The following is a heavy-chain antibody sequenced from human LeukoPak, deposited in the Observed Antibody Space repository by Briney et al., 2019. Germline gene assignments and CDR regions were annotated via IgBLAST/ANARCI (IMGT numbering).Heavy chain of an antibody. V-gene: IGHV1-2*02. CDR2: INPNSGGT. Sequence: GASVKVSCKASGYTFTGYYMHWVRPAPGQGLEWMGWINPNSGGTNYAQKFQGRVTMTTDTSTSTAYMELRSLRSDDTAVYYCARSPRAAIADWFDPWGQGTLVTVSS. D-gene: IGHD2-2*02. J-gene: IGHJ5*02. CDR3: ARSPRAAIADWFDP. CDR1: GYTFTGYY.